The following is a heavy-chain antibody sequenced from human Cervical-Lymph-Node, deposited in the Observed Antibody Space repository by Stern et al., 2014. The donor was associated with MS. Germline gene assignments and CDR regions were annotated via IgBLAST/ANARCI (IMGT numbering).Heavy chain of an antibody. D-gene: IGHD3-10*01. CDR2: IYYSGST. J-gene: IGHJ4*02. CDR1: GGSISSYY. V-gene: IGHV4-59*01. CDR3: ARDSMVRGSFDY. Sequence: QVQLQESGPGLVKPSETLSLTCTGSGGSISSYYWSWIRQPPGKGLEWIGYIYYSGSTNYNPSLKSRVTISVDTSKNQFSLKLSSVTAADTAVYYCARDSMVRGSFDYWGQGTLVTVSS.